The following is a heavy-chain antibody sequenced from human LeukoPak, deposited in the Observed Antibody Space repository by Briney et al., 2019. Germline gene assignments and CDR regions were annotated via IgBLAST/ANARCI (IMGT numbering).Heavy chain of an antibody. CDR1: GFIFRNYA. V-gene: IGHV3-23*01. CDR2: ITGSGDTT. D-gene: IGHD3-9*01. Sequence: PGASLSLSFAASGFIFRNYAMSWAPKVPGKGLKGVSAITGSGDTTYYADSVKGRFTISRDNSKNTLYVEMNTLRAEDTAVYYCAKWGDYDILTGYYVSDFWGQGTLVTVSS. J-gene: IGHJ4*02. CDR3: AKWGDYDILTGYYVSDF.